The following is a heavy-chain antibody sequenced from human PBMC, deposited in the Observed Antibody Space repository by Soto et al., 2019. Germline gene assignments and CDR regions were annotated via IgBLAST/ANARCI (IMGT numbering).Heavy chain of an antibody. CDR1: GYTFSDYF. Sequence: QAQLVQSGTEVKKPGASVRVSCKTYGYTFSDYFLHWVRQAPGQGPEWMGFVNPKRGGTQYAQKFQGRVYMTRDTSINTVYMDRSGLTADDTAVYFCARDSGIPGQVWYFDIWGRGALVTVSS. CDR2: VNPKRGGT. J-gene: IGHJ2*01. V-gene: IGHV1-2*02. CDR3: ARDSGIPGQVWYFDI.